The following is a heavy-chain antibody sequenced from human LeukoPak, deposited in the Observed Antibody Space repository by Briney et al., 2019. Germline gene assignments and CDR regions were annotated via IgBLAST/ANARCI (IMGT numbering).Heavy chain of an antibody. J-gene: IGHJ4*02. D-gene: IGHD3-10*01. Sequence: GGSLRLSCAASGFTFSSYWMSWVRQAPGKGLEWVANIKQDGSEKYYVDSVKGRFTISRDNAKNSLYLQMNSLRAEDTAVYYCARGFTMVRGVIIRDYWGQRTLVTVSS. CDR2: IKQDGSEK. V-gene: IGHV3-7*01. CDR3: ARGFTMVRGVIIRDY. CDR1: GFTFSSYW.